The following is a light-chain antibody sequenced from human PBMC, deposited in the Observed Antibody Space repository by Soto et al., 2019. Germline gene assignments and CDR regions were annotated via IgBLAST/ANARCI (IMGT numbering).Light chain of an antibody. J-gene: IGLJ1*01. CDR3: CSYAGSSTLV. CDR1: SSDVGSYNL. CDR2: EGS. Sequence: QSALTQPASVSWSPGQSITISCTGTSSDVGSYNLVSWYQQHPGKAPKLMIYEGSKRPSGVSNRFSGSKSGNTASLTISGLQAEDEADYYCCSYAGSSTLVFGTGTQVTVL. V-gene: IGLV2-23*01.